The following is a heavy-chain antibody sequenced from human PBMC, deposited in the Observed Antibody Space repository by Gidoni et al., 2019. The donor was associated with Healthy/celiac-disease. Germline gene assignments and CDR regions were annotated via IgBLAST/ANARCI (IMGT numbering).Heavy chain of an antibody. CDR3: ARAGLLDYYDSSGYYYY. V-gene: IGHV1-46*01. D-gene: IGHD3-22*01. CDR1: GYTFTSYY. J-gene: IGHJ4*02. CDR2: INPSGGST. Sequence: QVQLVQSGAEVKKPGASVKVSCKASGYTFTSYYMHWVRQAPGQGLEWMGIINPSGGSTSYAQKFQGRVTMTRDTSTSTVYMELSSLRSEDTAVYYCARAGLLDYYDSSGYYYYWGQGTLVTVSS.